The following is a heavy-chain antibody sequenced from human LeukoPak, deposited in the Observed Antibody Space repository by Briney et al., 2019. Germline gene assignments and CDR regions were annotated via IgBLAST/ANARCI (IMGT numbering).Heavy chain of an antibody. CDR3: ARGTDSSGYYNHFDY. V-gene: IGHV3-30-3*01. J-gene: IGHJ4*02. CDR2: ISYDGTNK. D-gene: IGHD3-22*01. CDR1: GSSFSSYA. Sequence: PGGSLRLSCAASGSSFSSYAMHWVRQAPGKGLEWVAVISYDGTNKYYADSVKGRFTISRDNTKNTLYLQMNSLRAEDTAVYYCARGTDSSGYYNHFDYWGQGTLVTVSS.